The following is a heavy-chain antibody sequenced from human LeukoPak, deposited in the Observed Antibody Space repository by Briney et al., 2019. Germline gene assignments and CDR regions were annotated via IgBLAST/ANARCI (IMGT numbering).Heavy chain of an antibody. CDR3: ARSGGSRKSYSSSWGENGGD. D-gene: IGHD6-13*01. V-gene: IGHV4-34*01. Sequence: PSETLSLTCAVYGGSFSGYYWSWIRQPPGKGLEWIGEINHSGSTNYNPSLKSRVTISVDTSKNQFSLKLSSVTAADTAVYYCARSGGSRKSYSSSWGENGGDWGQGTLVTVSS. CDR1: GGSFSGYY. J-gene: IGHJ4*02. CDR2: INHSGST.